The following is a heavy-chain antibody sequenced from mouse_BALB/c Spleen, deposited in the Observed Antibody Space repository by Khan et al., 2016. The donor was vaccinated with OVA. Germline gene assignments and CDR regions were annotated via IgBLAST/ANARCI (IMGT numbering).Heavy chain of an antibody. CDR3: ARARNYGNYWAMDY. V-gene: IGHV2-9*02. CDR1: GFSLTTYG. J-gene: IGHJ4*01. CDR2: IWAGGST. Sequence: QVQLKESGPGLVAPSQSLSITCTVSGFSLTTYGVHWVRQPPGKGLEWLGVIWAGGSTNFNSALMSRLSISNDNSKSQVFLKMNSLQTVDPAMYYGARARNYGNYWAMDYWGQGTSVTVSS. D-gene: IGHD2-1*01.